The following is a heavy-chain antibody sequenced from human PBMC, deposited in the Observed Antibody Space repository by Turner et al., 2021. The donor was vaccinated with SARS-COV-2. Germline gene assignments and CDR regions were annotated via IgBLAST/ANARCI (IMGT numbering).Heavy chain of an antibody. CDR3: GRLMATTVTNYFYYGMDF. Sequence: EVQLVESGGGLVEPGGSLRLSCAASGFTFSPYSMNWVRKAPGKGLEWVSSISGSSRYIFYADSVKGRFTISRDNARNSLYLQMDSLRAEDSAIYYCGRLMATTVTNYFYYGMDFWGQGTTVTVSS. CDR1: GFTFSPYS. CDR2: ISGSSRYI. D-gene: IGHD5-12*01. V-gene: IGHV3-21*06. J-gene: IGHJ6*02.